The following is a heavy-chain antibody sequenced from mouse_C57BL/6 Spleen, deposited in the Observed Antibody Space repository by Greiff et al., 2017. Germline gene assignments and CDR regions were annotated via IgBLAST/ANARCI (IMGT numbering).Heavy chain of an antibody. CDR1: GYTFTSYS. CDR2: IYPGSGST. D-gene: IGHD1-1*01. V-gene: IGHV1-55*01. J-gene: IGHJ2*01. CDR3: ARELRESSFDD. Sequence: QVHVKQPGAELVKPGASVKMSCKASGYTFTSYSLTWVKQRPGQGLEWIGDIYPGSGSTNYNEKFKSKATLTVDTSSSTAYMQLSSLTSEDSAVYYCARELRESSFDDWGQGTTLTVSS.